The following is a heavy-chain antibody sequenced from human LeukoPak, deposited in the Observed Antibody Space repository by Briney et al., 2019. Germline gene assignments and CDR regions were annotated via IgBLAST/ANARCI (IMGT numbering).Heavy chain of an antibody. CDR2: IYHSGTT. Sequence: SETLSLTCTVSGGSLIPYYWSWIRQPPGKGLEWIGYIYHSGTTNYSPPLEGRATLSVDTSKNQISLRLSSVTAADTAVYFCARVDSGTYYMPFDYWGQGSLVTVPS. V-gene: IGHV4-59*01. D-gene: IGHD1-26*01. J-gene: IGHJ4*02. CDR3: ARVDSGTYYMPFDY. CDR1: GGSLIPYY.